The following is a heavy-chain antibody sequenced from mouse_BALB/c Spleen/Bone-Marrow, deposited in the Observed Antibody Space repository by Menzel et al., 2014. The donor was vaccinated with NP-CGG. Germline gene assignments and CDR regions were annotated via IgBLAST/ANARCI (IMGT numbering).Heavy chain of an antibody. V-gene: IGHV10-1*01. Sequence: EVKLQESGGGLVQPKGSLKLSCAASGFTFNIYAMNWVRQAPRKGLEWVARISSKSTNYTPCYADSVKDRFTISSDDSQSMLYLQMNSLKTEDTAIYYCVRQDYDYPMDYWGQGTSVTVSS. CDR2: ISSKSTNYTP. J-gene: IGHJ4*01. D-gene: IGHD2-4*01. CDR1: GFTFNIYA. CDR3: VRQDYDYPMDY.